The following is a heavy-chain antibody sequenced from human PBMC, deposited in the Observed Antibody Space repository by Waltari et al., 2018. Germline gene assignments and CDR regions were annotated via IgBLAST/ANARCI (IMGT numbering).Heavy chain of an antibody. D-gene: IGHD3-16*01. V-gene: IGHV3-7*04. CDR3: ARGRLWGFDL. J-gene: IGHJ4*02. CDR1: GCTFSSDW. Sequence: EEQLVESGGGLVQPGGSLRLSCAAAGCTFSSDWMCWVRQAPGKGLELLANIKQDASEKHYVDSLKGRITVSRDNAKNSLYLDMDSLRAEDTAVYYCARGRLWGFDLWGQGTLVTVSS. CDR2: IKQDASEK.